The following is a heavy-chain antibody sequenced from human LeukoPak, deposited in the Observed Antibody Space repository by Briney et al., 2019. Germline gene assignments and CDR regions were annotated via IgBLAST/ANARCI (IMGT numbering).Heavy chain of an antibody. CDR3: AFEGYYYDSSGSGIYYGMDV. Sequence: GGSLRLSCAASGFTFSSYAMSWVRQAPGKGLEWVSAISGSGGSTYYADSVKGRFTISRGNSKSTLYLQMNSLRAEDTAVYYCAFEGYYYDSSGSGIYYGMDVWGQGTTVTVSS. D-gene: IGHD3-22*01. V-gene: IGHV3-23*01. CDR1: GFTFSSYA. CDR2: ISGSGGST. J-gene: IGHJ6*02.